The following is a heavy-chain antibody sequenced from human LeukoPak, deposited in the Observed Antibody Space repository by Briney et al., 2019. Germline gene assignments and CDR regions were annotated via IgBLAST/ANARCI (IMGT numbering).Heavy chain of an antibody. CDR1: GFTFSSYS. CDR2: INSDGSST. V-gene: IGHV3-74*01. D-gene: IGHD5-24*01. CDR3: ATLDGYNGYFDY. Sequence: SGGSLRLSCAASGFTFSSYSMNWVRQAPGKGLVWVSRINSDGSSTSYADSVKGRFTISRDNAKNTLYLQMNSLRAEDTAVYYCATLDGYNGYFDYWGQGTLVTVSS. J-gene: IGHJ4*02.